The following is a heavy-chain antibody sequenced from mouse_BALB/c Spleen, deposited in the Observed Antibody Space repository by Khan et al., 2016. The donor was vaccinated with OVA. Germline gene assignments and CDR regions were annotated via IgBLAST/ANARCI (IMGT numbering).Heavy chain of an antibody. CDR1: VDSITTGY. CDR3: ARSTYRYAFVY. CDR2: IIYTGYT. D-gene: IGHD2-14*01. J-gene: IGHJ3*01. V-gene: IGHV3-8*02. Sequence: EVQLQESGPSLVKPSQTLSLTCSVTVDSITTGYWNWIRKFPGNILEYMGYIIYTGYTYYNPSLKSRISITRHTSNNQYYLQLNSVTDEDTATYYCARSTYRYAFVYWGQGTLVTVSA.